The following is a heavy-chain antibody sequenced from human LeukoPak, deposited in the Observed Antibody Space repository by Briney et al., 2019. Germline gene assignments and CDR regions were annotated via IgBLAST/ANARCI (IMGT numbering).Heavy chain of an antibody. CDR1: GFTFSSYG. CDR3: AKKGVWSGPKKNYYYYGMDV. CDR2: ISYDGSNK. V-gene: IGHV3-30*18. J-gene: IGHJ6*02. Sequence: PGRSLRLSCAASGFTFSSYGMHWVRQAPGKRLEWVAVISYDGSNKYYADSVKGRFTISRDNSKNTLYLQMNSLRAEDTAVYYCAKKGVWSGPKKNYYYYGMDVWGQGTTVTVSS. D-gene: IGHD2-8*02.